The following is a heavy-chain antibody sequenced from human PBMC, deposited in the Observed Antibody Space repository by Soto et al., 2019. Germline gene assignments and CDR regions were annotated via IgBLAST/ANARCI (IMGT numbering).Heavy chain of an antibody. Sequence: GGSLRLSCAASGFTFSGFAMHWVRQASGKGLEWVGRIKSKANTYATAYAVSVKGRFTISRDDPKNTAYLQMNSLRTEDTAVYYCTRLKDFCSDGSCYYDPWGQGTLVTVS. J-gene: IGHJ5*02. D-gene: IGHD2-15*01. CDR1: GFTFSGFA. V-gene: IGHV3-73*01. CDR2: IKSKANTYAT. CDR3: TRLKDFCSDGSCYYDP.